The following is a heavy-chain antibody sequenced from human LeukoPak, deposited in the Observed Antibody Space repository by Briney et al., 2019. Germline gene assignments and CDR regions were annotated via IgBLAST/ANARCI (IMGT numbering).Heavy chain of an antibody. CDR1: GASFNSDDQY. D-gene: IGHD2-21*01. J-gene: IGHJ5*02. CDR3: ARSSYVIWFDP. Sequence: SETLSLTCTVSGASFNSDDQYWNCIRQSPGKGLEWIGSIHPSGMLYNNPSLESRVTMSRDTSKNQFSLNLNSVTAADTAVYYCARSSYVIWFDPWGQGTLVTVSS. V-gene: IGHV4-31*03. CDR2: IHPSGML.